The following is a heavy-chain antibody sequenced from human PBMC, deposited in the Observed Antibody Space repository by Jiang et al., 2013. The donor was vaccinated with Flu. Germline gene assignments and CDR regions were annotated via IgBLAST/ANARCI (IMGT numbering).Heavy chain of an antibody. CDR1: GFTFSSYE. J-gene: IGHJ4*02. Sequence: ESGGGLVQPGGSLRLSCAASGFTFSSYEMNWVRQAPGKGLEWVANIKYDGNERYYVDSVEGRFTISRDNAKDSLSLQMNSLKVEDTAVYYCARDGTVGDKGDYWGQGTLVTV. V-gene: IGHV3-7*03. CDR2: IKYDGNER. CDR3: ARDGTVGDKGDY. D-gene: IGHD3-16*01.